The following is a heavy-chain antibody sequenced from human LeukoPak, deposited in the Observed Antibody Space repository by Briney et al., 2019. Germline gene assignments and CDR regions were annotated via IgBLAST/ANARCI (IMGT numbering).Heavy chain of an antibody. Sequence: ASVKVSCKASGYTFTSYGISWVRQAPGQGLEWMGWISAYNGNTNYAQKLQGRVTMTTDTSTSTAYMELRSLRSDDTAVYYCARSGYCSSTSCYAGGDYYYYMDVWGKGTTVTISS. D-gene: IGHD2-2*03. CDR2: ISAYNGNT. V-gene: IGHV1-18*01. J-gene: IGHJ6*03. CDR3: ARSGYCSSTSCYAGGDYYYYMDV. CDR1: GYTFTSYG.